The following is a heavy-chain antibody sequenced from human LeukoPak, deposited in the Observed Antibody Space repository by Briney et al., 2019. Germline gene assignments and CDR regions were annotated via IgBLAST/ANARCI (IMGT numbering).Heavy chain of an antibody. J-gene: IGHJ5*02. CDR1: GFTFSSYA. V-gene: IGHV3-23*01. CDR2: ISGSGGST. Sequence: GGSLRLSCAASGFTFSSYAMSWVRQAPRKGLEWVSAISGSGGSTYYADSVKGRFTISRDNSKNTLYLQMNSLRAEDTAVYYCAKLPHIVVVPAASYNWFDPWGQGTLVTVSS. D-gene: IGHD2-2*01. CDR3: AKLPHIVVVPAASYNWFDP.